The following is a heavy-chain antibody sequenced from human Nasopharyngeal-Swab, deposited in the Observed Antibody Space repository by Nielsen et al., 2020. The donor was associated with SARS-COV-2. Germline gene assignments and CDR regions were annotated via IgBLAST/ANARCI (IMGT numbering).Heavy chain of an antibody. CDR3: ASDLAYCGGDCYGNAFDI. CDR2: ISSSGSTI. CDR1: GFTFNDYY. V-gene: IGHV3-11*04. J-gene: IGHJ3*02. D-gene: IGHD2-21*02. Sequence: GESLKISCAASGFTFNDYYMSWIRQAPGKGLEWVSYISSSGSTIYYADSVKGRFTISRDNAKNSLYLQMNSLRAEDTAVYYCASDLAYCGGDCYGNAFDIWGQGTMVTVSS.